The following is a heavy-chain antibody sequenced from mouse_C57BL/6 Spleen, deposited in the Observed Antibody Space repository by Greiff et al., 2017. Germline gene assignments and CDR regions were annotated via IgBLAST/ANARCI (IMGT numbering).Heavy chain of an antibody. J-gene: IGHJ3*01. CDR3: ANPSFAY. CDR1: GFTFSSYA. CDR2: ISDGGSYT. V-gene: IGHV5-4*03. Sequence: EVNLVESGGGLVKPGGSLKLSCAASGFTFSSYAMSWVRQTPEKRLEWVATISDGGSYTYYPDNVKGRFTISRDNAKNNLYLQMSHLKSEDTAMYYCANPSFAYWGQGTLVTVSA.